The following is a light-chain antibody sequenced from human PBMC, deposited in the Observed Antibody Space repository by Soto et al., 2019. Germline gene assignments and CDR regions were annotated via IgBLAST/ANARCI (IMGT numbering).Light chain of an antibody. CDR2: GNN. CDR3: QSDDSSLSGSD. J-gene: IGLJ2*01. CDR1: SSNIGAGYD. V-gene: IGLV1-40*01. Sequence: QSVLTQPPSVSGAPGQRVTISCTGSSSNIGAGYDVHWYQQLPGTAPKLLMYGNNNRPSGVPDRFSGSKSGTSASLAITGLQAEDEADYYCQSDDSSLSGSDFGGGTKLTVL.